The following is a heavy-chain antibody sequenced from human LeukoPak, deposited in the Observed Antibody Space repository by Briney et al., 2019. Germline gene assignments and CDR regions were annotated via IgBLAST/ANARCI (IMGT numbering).Heavy chain of an antibody. Sequence: ASVKVSCKASGGTFSSYAISWVRQAPGQGLEWMGGIIPIFGTANYAQKFQGRVTITADESTSTAYMELSSLRSEDTAVYYCASNTSPREAAAGTENWGQGTLVTVSS. D-gene: IGHD6-13*01. CDR3: ASNTSPREAAAGTEN. CDR2: IIPIFGTA. V-gene: IGHV1-69*13. CDR1: GGTFSSYA. J-gene: IGHJ4*02.